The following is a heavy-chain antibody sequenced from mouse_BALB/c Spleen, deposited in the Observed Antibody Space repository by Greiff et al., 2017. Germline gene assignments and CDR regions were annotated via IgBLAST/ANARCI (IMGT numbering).Heavy chain of an antibody. CDR1: GFTFSSYT. Sequence: EVHLVESGGGLVKPGGSLKLSCAASGFTFSSYTMSWVRQTPEKRLEWVATISSGGSYTYYPDSVKGRFTISRDNAKNTLYLQMSSLKSEDTAMYYCTRGGGDVDAMDYWGQGTSVTVSS. V-gene: IGHV5-6-4*01. CDR2: ISSGGSYT. CDR3: TRGGGDVDAMDY. D-gene: IGHD3-3*01. J-gene: IGHJ4*01.